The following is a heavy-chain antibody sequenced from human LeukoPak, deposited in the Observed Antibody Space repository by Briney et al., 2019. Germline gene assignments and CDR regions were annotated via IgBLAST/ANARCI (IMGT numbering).Heavy chain of an antibody. Sequence: PGGSLRLSCAASGFTFSTYAMNWVRQAPGKGLEWVSAISGSGGSTYYADSVKGRFTISRDNSKNTLYLQMNSLRAGDTAVYYCAKGTYYNILTGYRRGYYFDSWGQGTLVTVSS. V-gene: IGHV3-23*01. J-gene: IGHJ4*02. CDR3: AKGTYYNILTGYRRGYYFDS. CDR1: GFTFSTYA. CDR2: ISGSGGST. D-gene: IGHD3-9*01.